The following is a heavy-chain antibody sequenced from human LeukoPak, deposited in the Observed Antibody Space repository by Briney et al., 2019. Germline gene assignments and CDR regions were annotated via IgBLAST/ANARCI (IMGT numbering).Heavy chain of an antibody. V-gene: IGHV3-23*01. CDR1: GLTFSNYA. D-gene: IGHD1-26*01. CDR3: AKDYSDSRVGDVFLEY. J-gene: IGHJ4*02. Sequence: GGSLRLSCAASGLTFSNYAMSWFRQAPGKGLEWVSVITSGFTPLYADSVKGRFTISRDNSKSTFHLQMNSLRAEDTAVYYCAKDYSDSRVGDVFLEYWGQGTLVTVSS. CDR2: ITSGFTP.